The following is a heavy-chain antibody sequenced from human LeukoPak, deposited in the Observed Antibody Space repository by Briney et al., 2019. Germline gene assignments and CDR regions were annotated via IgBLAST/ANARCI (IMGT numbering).Heavy chain of an antibody. CDR3: AKDFGVSDYDWYFDL. CDR1: GFTFSFYA. CDR2: ITSSGNTT. V-gene: IGHV3-23*01. J-gene: IGHJ2*01. Sequence: GGSLRLSCAASGFTFSFYAMSWVRQAPGKGLEWVAGITSSGNTTYYADPVKGRFTISRDNSRKILYLQMNSLRAEDTAIYYCAKDFGVSDYDWYFDLWGRGTVVTVSS. D-gene: IGHD1-26*01.